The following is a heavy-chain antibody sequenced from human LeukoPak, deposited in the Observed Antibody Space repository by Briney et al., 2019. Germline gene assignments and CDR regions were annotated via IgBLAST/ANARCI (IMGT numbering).Heavy chain of an antibody. V-gene: IGHV4-61*02. Sequence: SETLSLTCTVSGVSIANTFYYWNWLRQPAEKALEWIGRIYTTGNTDYNPSLKSRVTISLDTARNQFSLKLSSVTAADTAVYYCARRQAGHDYWGQGTLVTVSS. CDR1: GVSIANTFYY. CDR2: IYTTGNT. J-gene: IGHJ4*02. CDR3: ARRQAGHDY.